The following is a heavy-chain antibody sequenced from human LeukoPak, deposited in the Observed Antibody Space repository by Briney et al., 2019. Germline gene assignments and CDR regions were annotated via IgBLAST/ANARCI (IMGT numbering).Heavy chain of an antibody. J-gene: IGHJ4*02. V-gene: IGHV4-59*12. Sequence: PSETLSLTCTVSGGSISNSYWNWIRQPPGKGPEWIGYISYSGTTNSNPSLKSRVTLSVDTSKNELSLKLSSVTAADTAVYYCARDRADDDSSGYIYRDFAYWGQGNLVTVSP. CDR1: GGSISNSY. CDR2: ISYSGTT. D-gene: IGHD3-22*01. CDR3: ARDRADDDSSGYIYRDFAY.